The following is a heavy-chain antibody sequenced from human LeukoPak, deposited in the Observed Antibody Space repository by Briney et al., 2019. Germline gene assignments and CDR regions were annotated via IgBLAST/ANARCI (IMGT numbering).Heavy chain of an antibody. CDR1: GFTFSTYA. CDR3: AKIPHSSYYYDSSGYLDY. D-gene: IGHD3-22*01. CDR2: ISGSGGST. Sequence: QPGGSLRLSCAASGFTFSTYAMNWVRQAPGNGLAWVSAISGSGGSTYTADSVKGRFTISRNNSKNTLYLQMNSLRAEDTAIYYCAKIPHSSYYYDSSGYLDYWGQGTLVSVSS. J-gene: IGHJ4*02. V-gene: IGHV3-23*01.